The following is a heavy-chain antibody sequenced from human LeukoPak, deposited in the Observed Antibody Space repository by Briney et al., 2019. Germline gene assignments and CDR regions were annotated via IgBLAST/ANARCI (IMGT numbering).Heavy chain of an antibody. CDR1: GFTFSSYE. CDR2: ISHDGSNK. Sequence: PGGSLRLSCAASGFTFSSYEMNWVRQAPGKGLEWVAVISHDGSNKYYADSVKGRFTISRDNSKNTLYLQMNSLRAEDTAVYCCATGKYSGYDSRGIFDYWGQGTLVTVSS. J-gene: IGHJ4*02. CDR3: ATGKYSGYDSRGIFDY. D-gene: IGHD5-12*01. V-gene: IGHV3-30*04.